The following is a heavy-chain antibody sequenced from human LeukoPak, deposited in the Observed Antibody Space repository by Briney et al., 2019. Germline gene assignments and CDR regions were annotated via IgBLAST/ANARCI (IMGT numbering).Heavy chain of an antibody. Sequence: PGGSLSLSCAASGFPVSSNYMSWVRQAPGKGLEWVSVIYSGGSTYYADSVKGRFTISRDNSKNTLYLQMNSLRAEDTAVYYCARTTYYYDSSGYFDYWGQGTLVTVSS. CDR2: IYSGGST. V-gene: IGHV3-53*01. D-gene: IGHD3-22*01. CDR1: GFPVSSNY. J-gene: IGHJ4*02. CDR3: ARTTYYYDSSGYFDY.